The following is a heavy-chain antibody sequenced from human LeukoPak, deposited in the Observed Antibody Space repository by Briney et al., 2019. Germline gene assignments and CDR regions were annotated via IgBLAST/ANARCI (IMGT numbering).Heavy chain of an antibody. CDR3: ARGGVDYYGSGTYYLMYYFDY. V-gene: IGHV3-23*01. D-gene: IGHD3-10*01. Sequence: GGSLRLSCAASGFTFSSYFMGWVRQAPGKGLEWVSGISGSGGATYYADSVKGRFTISRDDPHNTLYLQMNSLRAEDTAVYFCARGGVDYYGSGTYYLMYYFDYWGQGALVTVSS. CDR1: GFTFSSYF. J-gene: IGHJ4*02. CDR2: ISGSGGAT.